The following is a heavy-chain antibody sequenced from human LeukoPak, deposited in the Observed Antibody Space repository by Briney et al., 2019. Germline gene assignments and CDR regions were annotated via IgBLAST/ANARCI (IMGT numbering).Heavy chain of an antibody. J-gene: IGHJ5*02. D-gene: IGHD3-3*01. CDR3: ARSIYDFWSGHNWFDP. V-gene: IGHV1-8*03. CDR2: MNPNSGNT. CDR1: GYTFTSYG. Sequence: GASVKVSCKASGYTFTSYGISWVRQAPGLGLEWMGWMNPNSGNTGYAQKFQGRVTITRNTSISTAYMELSSLRSEDTAVYYCARSIYDFWSGHNWFDPWGQGTLVTVSS.